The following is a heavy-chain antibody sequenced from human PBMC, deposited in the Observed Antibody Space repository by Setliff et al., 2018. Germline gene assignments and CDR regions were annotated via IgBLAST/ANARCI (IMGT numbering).Heavy chain of an antibody. V-gene: IGHV3-23*01. D-gene: IGHD2-2*01. CDR1: GFTFSSYA. Sequence: AGGSLRLSCAASGFTFSSYAMSWVRQAPGKGLEWVSAISGSGGSTYYADSVKGRFTISRDNSKNTLYLQMNSLRAEDTAVYYCATNGGYCSSTSCSLEDYWGQGTLVTVSS. CDR2: ISGSGGST. CDR3: ATNGGYCSSTSCSLEDY. J-gene: IGHJ4*02.